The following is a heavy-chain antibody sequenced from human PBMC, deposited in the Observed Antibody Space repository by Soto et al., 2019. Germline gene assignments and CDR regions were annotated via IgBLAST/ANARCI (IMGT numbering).Heavy chain of an antibody. D-gene: IGHD3-10*01. CDR2: ISAYNGNT. V-gene: IGHV1-18*01. J-gene: IGHJ4*02. CDR1: GYTFTSYG. Sequence: ASVKVSCKASGYTFTSYGISWVRQAPGQGLEWMGWISAYNGNTNYAQKLQGRVTMTTDTSTSTAYMELRSLRSDDTAVYYCARSPQGYDYYGSGSSYYFAYWGQGTLVTVYS. CDR3: ARSPQGYDYYGSGSSYYFAY.